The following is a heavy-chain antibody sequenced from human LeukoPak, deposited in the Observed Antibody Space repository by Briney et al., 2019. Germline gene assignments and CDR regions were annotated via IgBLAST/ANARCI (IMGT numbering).Heavy chain of an antibody. J-gene: IGHJ4*02. Sequence: GGSLRLSCAASGFTVSRNYMSWVRHAPGKGLEWVSVIYSGGSTYYADSVKGRFTISRDNSKNTLYLQMNSLRAEDTAVYYCAKEGGSYPFDYWGQGTLVTVSS. D-gene: IGHD1-26*01. CDR3: AKEGGSYPFDY. CDR1: GFTVSRNY. CDR2: IYSGGST. V-gene: IGHV3-53*01.